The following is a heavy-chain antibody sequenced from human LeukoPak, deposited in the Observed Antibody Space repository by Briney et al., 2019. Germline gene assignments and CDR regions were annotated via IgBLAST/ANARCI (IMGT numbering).Heavy chain of an antibody. J-gene: IGHJ3*02. V-gene: IGHV3-30*04. D-gene: IGHD1-26*01. Sequence: GGSLRLSCAASGFTFSSYAMHWVRQAPGKGLEWVAVISYDGSNKYYADSVKGRFTISRDNSKNTLCLQMNSLRAEDTAVYYCARDHVGAPYAAFDIWGQGTMVTVSS. CDR1: GFTFSSYA. CDR3: ARDHVGAPYAAFDI. CDR2: ISYDGSNK.